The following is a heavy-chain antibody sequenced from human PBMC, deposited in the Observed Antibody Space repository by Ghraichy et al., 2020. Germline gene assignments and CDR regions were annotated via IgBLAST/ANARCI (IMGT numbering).Heavy chain of an antibody. Sequence: GGSLRLSCAASGFTFSSYAMSWVRQAPGKGLEWVSAISGSGGSTYYADSVKGRFTISRDNSKNTLYLQMNSLRAEDTAVYYCAKDNPSYYGSGSYYGGMDVWGQVTTVTVSS. V-gene: IGHV3-23*01. CDR3: AKDNPSYYGSGSYYGGMDV. CDR1: GFTFSSYA. D-gene: IGHD3-10*01. CDR2: ISGSGGST. J-gene: IGHJ6*02.